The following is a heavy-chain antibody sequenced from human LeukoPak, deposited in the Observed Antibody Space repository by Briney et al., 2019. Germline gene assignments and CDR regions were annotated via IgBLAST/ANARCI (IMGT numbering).Heavy chain of an antibody. CDR2: ISLSGRT. D-gene: IGHD4-17*01. CDR3: TRTNYGDYNWFDP. Sequence: SGTLSLTCGVSGGSISSTNWWSWVRQPPGQGLEWIGEISLSGRTNYNPSLKSRVTMSLDESKNHLSLNLASVTAADTAVYYCTRTNYGDYNWFDPWGQGTLVTVSS. V-gene: IGHV4-4*02. J-gene: IGHJ5*02. CDR1: GGSISSTNW.